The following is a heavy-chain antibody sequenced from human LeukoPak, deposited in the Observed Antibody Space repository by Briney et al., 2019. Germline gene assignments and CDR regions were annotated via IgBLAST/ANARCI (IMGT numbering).Heavy chain of an antibody. J-gene: IGHJ4*02. Sequence: GGSLRLSCAASGFTFSSYAMRWVRQAPGKGLEWVSSITGSGDDTFYADSVRGRFTISRDNSKNTLYLQMNSLRAEDTAVYYCAKGESRPKYYFDYWGQGTLVTVSS. CDR3: AKGESRPKYYFDY. V-gene: IGHV3-23*01. D-gene: IGHD3-10*01. CDR1: GFTFSSYA. CDR2: ITGSGDDT.